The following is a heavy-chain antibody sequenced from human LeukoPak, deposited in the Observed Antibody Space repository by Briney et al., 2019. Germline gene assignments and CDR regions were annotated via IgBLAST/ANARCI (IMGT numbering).Heavy chain of an antibody. D-gene: IGHD1-26*01. V-gene: IGHV5-51*01. CDR2: VYPGDSDT. CDR3: ARQRGGWEPLRRAFDI. Sequence: GESLKISCKGSGYSFTSYWIGWVRQMPGKGLEWMGIVYPGDSDTRYSPSFKGPVTISADKSISTAYLQWSSLKASDTAMYYCARQRGGWEPLRRAFDIWGQGTMVTVSS. J-gene: IGHJ3*02. CDR1: GYSFTSYW.